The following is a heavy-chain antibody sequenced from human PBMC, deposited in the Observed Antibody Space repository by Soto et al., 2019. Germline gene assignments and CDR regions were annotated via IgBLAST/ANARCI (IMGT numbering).Heavy chain of an antibody. V-gene: IGHV3-21*01. J-gene: IGHJ3*02. CDR2: ISSSSSNI. D-gene: IGHD3-10*01. CDR1: GFTFSSYS. Sequence: LRLSCAASGFTFSSYSMNWVRQAPGKGLEWVSSISSSSSNIYYSDSVKGRFTISRDNAKNSLFLQMNSLRAEDTAVYYCARSFSGLWFGEGAFDSWGQRTMVTVSS. CDR3: ARSFSGLWFGEGAFDS.